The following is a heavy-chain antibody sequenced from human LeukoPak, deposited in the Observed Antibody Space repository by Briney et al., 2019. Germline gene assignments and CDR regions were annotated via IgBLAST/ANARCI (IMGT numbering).Heavy chain of an antibody. CDR3: AGGSVLMGYASFDY. Sequence: KPSETLSLTCTVYGGSFSDYYRTWIRQSPGKGLEWIGEIVQSGRTNYSPSLESRLTLSVDTSKNQFSLKLSSVTAADTAVYYCAGGSVLMGYASFDYWGQGALVTVSS. CDR1: GGSFSDYY. V-gene: IGHV4-34*12. CDR2: IVQSGRT. J-gene: IGHJ4*02. D-gene: IGHD2-8*01.